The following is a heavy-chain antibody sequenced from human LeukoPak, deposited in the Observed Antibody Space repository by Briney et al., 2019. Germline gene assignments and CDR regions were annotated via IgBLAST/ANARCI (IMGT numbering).Heavy chain of an antibody. J-gene: IGHJ4*02. Sequence: TPSETLSLTCAVSGYSISSGYYWGWIRQPPGKGLEWIGSIYHSGSTYYNPSLKSRVTISVDTSKNQFSLKLSSVTAADTAVYYCARHGGLRYQLLYNYWGQGTLVTVSS. D-gene: IGHD2-2*02. V-gene: IGHV4-38-2*01. CDR3: ARHGGLRYQLLYNY. CDR2: IYHSGST. CDR1: GYSISSGYY.